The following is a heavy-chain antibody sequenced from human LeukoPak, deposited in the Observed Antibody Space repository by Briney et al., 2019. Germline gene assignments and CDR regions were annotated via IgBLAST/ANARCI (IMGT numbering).Heavy chain of an antibody. CDR1: GGSFSGYY. V-gene: IGHV4-34*01. J-gene: IGHJ4*02. D-gene: IGHD6-19*01. CDR3: ARLGRYSSGWAFDY. CDR2: INHSGST. Sequence: SETLSLTCAVYGGSFSGYYWSWIRQPPGKGLEWIGEINHSGSTNYNPSLKSRVTISVDTSKNQFSLKLSSVTAADAAVYYCARLGRYSSGWAFDYWGQGTLVTVSS.